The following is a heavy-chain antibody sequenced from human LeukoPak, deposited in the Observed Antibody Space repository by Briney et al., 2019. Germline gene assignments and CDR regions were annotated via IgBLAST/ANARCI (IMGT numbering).Heavy chain of an antibody. J-gene: IGHJ6*03. D-gene: IGHD4-17*01. Sequence: ASVKVSCKASGYTFTSYYMHWVRQAPGQGLEWMGIINPSGGSTSYAQKFQGRVTITRSTSISTAYMELSSLRSEDTAVYYCARAPVTTGPYYYYMDVWGKGTTVTVSS. V-gene: IGHV1-46*01. CDR1: GYTFTSYY. CDR2: INPSGGST. CDR3: ARAPVTTGPYYYYMDV.